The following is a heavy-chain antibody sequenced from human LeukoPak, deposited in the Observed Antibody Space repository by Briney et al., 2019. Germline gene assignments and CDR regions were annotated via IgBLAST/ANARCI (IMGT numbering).Heavy chain of an antibody. V-gene: IGHV1-46*01. CDR3: ARDVFGLDY. J-gene: IGHJ4*02. D-gene: IGHD3-10*01. CDR1: GYTFTSYY. Sequence: ASVKVSCKASGYTFTSYYIHLVRQAPGQGLEWMGVINSSGGGTTYAQKFQGRVTMTRDTSTSTVYMELSSLRSEDTAVYYCARDVFGLDYWGQGTLVTVSS. CDR2: INSSGGGT.